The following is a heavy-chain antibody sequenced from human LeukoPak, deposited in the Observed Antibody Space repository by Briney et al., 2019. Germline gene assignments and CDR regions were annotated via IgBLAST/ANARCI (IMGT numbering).Heavy chain of an antibody. D-gene: IGHD1-1*01. J-gene: IGHJ5*02. CDR3: AKTAKYNWNDGNWFDP. CDR2: ISWNSGSI. V-gene: IGHV3-9*01. CDR1: GFTFDDYA. Sequence: PGRSLRLSCAASGFTFDDYAMHWVRQAPGKGPEWVSGISWNSGSIGYADSVKGRFTISRDNAKNSLYLQMNSLRAEDTALYYCAKTAKYNWNDGNWFDPWGQGTLVTVSS.